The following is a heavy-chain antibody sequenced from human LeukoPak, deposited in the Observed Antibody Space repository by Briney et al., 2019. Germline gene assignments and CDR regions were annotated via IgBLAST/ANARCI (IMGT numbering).Heavy chain of an antibody. CDR1: AFTFSDYS. V-gene: IGHV3-48*01. CDR3: ARDRIKGGSYYFDY. J-gene: IGHJ4*02. D-gene: IGHD1-26*01. Sequence: GGSLRLSCAASAFTFSDYSMNWVRQAPGKGLEWVSYISGRSSTIYYADSVKGRFTISRDNAKDLMYLQMNSLRAEDTAVYYCARDRIKGGSYYFDYWGQGTLVTVSS. CDR2: ISGRSSTI.